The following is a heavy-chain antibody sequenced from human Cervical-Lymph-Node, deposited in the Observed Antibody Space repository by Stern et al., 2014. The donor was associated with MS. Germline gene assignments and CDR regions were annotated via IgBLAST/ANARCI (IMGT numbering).Heavy chain of an antibody. CDR1: GGSVSSAGYY. Sequence: QVKMGQSGPGLVKPSETLSLTCSVSGGSVSSAGYYWTWIRQPPGQGLEGIGYIYYNGSTTYNTSLKSRITISADKSKNQFSLKLTSVTAADTAMYYCARVLSTISSYGMDVWGQGTTVTVSS. CDR3: ARVLSTISSYGMDV. J-gene: IGHJ6*02. D-gene: IGHD2-2*01. CDR2: IYYNGST. V-gene: IGHV4-61*08.